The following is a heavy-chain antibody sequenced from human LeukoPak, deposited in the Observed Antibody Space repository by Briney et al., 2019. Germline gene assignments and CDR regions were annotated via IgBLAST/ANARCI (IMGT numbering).Heavy chain of an antibody. CDR2: IYYSGST. J-gene: IGHJ4*02. CDR3: ARDRARGWLPDY. V-gene: IGHV4-59*01. CDR1: SGSISSYY. Sequence: SETLSLTCTVSSGSISSYYWSWIRQPPGKGLEWIGYIYYSGSTNYNPSLKSRVTISVDTSKNQFSLKLSSVTAADTAVYYCARDRARGWLPDYWGQGTLVTVSS. D-gene: IGHD5-24*01.